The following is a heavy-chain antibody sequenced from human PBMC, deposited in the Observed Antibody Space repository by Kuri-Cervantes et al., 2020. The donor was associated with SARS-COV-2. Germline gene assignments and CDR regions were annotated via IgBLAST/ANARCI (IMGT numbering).Heavy chain of an antibody. CDR1: GGSISSGGYY. CDR3: AKDPTATTEYYYAMDV. CDR2: IYYSGST. V-gene: IGHV4-31*02. Sequence: SCTVSGGSISSGGYYWSWIRQHPGKGLEWIGYIYYSGSTYYNPSLKSRVTISVDTSKNQFSLKLSSVTAEDTAVYFCAKDPTATTEYYYAMDVWGQGTTVTVSS. J-gene: IGHJ6*02. D-gene: IGHD1-7*01.